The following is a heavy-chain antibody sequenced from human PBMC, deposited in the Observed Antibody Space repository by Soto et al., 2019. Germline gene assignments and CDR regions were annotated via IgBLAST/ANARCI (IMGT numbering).Heavy chain of an antibody. J-gene: IGHJ6*02. CDR2: IYYSGNT. D-gene: IGHD6-13*01. CDR1: GGSISTGGYY. Sequence: SETLSLTCTVSGGSISTGGYYWSWIRQHPGKGLEWIGYIYYSGNTYYNPSLKSRVAISVDTSKNQFSLKLSSVTAADTAVYYCARDRAAAPGSVSYYYYYGMDVWGQGTTVTVSS. CDR3: ARDRAAAPGSVSYYYYYGMDV. V-gene: IGHV4-31*03.